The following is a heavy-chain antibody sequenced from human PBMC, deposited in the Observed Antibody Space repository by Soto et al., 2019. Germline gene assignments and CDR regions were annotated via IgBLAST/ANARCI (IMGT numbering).Heavy chain of an antibody. CDR3: ARKDIVRGEGGMDYFDY. CDR1: GGSISDYY. D-gene: IGHD2-8*01. Sequence: SETLSLTCTVSGGSISDYYWSWIRQPPGKGLEWIGYISYSGSTNYNPSLNSRVTISVDTSKSHFSLKLNSVTAADTAVYYCARKDIVRGEGGMDYFDYWGQGTLVTLSS. V-gene: IGHV4-59*08. J-gene: IGHJ4*02. CDR2: ISYSGST.